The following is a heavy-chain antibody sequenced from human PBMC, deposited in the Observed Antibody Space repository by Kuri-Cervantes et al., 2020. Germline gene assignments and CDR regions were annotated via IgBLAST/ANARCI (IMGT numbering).Heavy chain of an antibody. CDR2: IPYDGSNK. V-gene: IGHV3-30-3*01. J-gene: IGHJ6*02. CDR1: GFTFSSYA. Sequence: GGSLRLSCAASGFTFSSYAMHWVRQAPGKGLEWVAVIPYDGSNKYYADSVKGRFTISRDNSKNTLYLQMNSLRAEDTAVYYCAKGGSYFNYYGMDVWGQGTTVTVSS. D-gene: IGHD1-26*01. CDR3: AKGGSYFNYYGMDV.